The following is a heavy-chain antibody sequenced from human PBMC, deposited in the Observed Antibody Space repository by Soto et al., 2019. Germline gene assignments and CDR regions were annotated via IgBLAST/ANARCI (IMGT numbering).Heavy chain of an antibody. CDR3: AKDTSRNWNYQWIDY. CDR1: GFTFSSYA. D-gene: IGHD1-7*01. CDR2: ISGSGGST. J-gene: IGHJ4*02. Sequence: GGSLRLSCAASGFTFSSYAMSWVRQAPGKGLEWVSAISGSGGSTYYADSVKGRFTISRDNSKNTLYLQMNSLRAEDTAVYYCAKDTSRNWNYQWIDYWGQGTLVTVSS. V-gene: IGHV3-23*01.